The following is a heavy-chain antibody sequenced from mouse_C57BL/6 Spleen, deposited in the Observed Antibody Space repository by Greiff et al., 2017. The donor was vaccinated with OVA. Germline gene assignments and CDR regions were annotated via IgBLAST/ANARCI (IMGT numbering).Heavy chain of an antibody. CDR3: TRAGGLRRGFDY. J-gene: IGHJ2*01. Sequence: QVQLQQSGAELVRPGASVTLSCKASGYTFTDYEMHWVKQTPVHGLEWIGAIDPETGGTAYNQKFKGKAILTADKSSSTAYMELRSLTSEDSAVYGCTRAGGLRRGFDYWGQGTTLTVSS. CDR2: IDPETGGT. CDR1: GYTFTDYE. V-gene: IGHV1-15*01. D-gene: IGHD2-2*01.